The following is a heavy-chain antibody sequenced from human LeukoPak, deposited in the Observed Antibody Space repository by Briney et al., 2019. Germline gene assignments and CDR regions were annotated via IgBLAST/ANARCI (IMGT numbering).Heavy chain of an antibody. CDR2: ISYDGSNK. Sequence: PGGSLRLSCAASGFTFSSYGMHWVRQAPGKGLEWVAVISYDGSNKYYADSVKGRFTISRDNSKNTLYLQMNSLRAEDTAVYYCARDLGHYDILTGAEYWGQGTLVTVSS. D-gene: IGHD3-9*01. J-gene: IGHJ4*02. V-gene: IGHV3-30*03. CDR3: ARDLGHYDILTGAEY. CDR1: GFTFSSYG.